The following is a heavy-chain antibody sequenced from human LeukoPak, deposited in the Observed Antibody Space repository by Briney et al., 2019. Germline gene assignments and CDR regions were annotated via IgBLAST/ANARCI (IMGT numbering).Heavy chain of an antibody. J-gene: IGHJ4*02. CDR1: GFTFSGSA. Sequence: PGESLRLSCAASGFTFSGSAIHWVRQAGGKGRLWLGPIRIHITTSPTPSPASLKPPFTISIDNSANSLFLQMNSLSAEDTAVYYCANGNSFDSWGQGTLVTVSS. CDR3: ANGNSFDS. CDR2: IRIHITTSPT. D-gene: IGHD1/OR15-1a*01. V-gene: IGHV3-73*01.